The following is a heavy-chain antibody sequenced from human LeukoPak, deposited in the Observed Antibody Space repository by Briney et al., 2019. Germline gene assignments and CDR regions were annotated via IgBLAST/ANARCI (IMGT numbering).Heavy chain of an antibody. CDR3: ASTPTIFGVVIHWYFDL. D-gene: IGHD3-3*01. Sequence: GGSLRLSCAASGFTVSNNYMNWVRQAPGKGLEWVSLIYSGGSTYYADSVKGRFTISRDNSKNTLYLQMNSLRAEDTAVYYCASTPTIFGVVIHWYFDLWGRGTLVTVSS. J-gene: IGHJ2*01. CDR2: IYSGGST. V-gene: IGHV3-53*01. CDR1: GFTVSNNY.